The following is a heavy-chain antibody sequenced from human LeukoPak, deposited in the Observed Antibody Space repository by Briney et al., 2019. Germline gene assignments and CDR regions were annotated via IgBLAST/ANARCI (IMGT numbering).Heavy chain of an antibody. CDR3: ARGPGASDY. V-gene: IGHV1-8*02. CDR2: MNPNSGNT. J-gene: IGHJ4*02. Sequence: ASVKVSCKASGYTFTGYYMHWVRQAPGQGLEWMGWMNPNSGNTGYAQKFQGRVTMTRNTSISTAYMELSSLRSEDTAVYYCARGPGASDYWGQGTLVTVSS. D-gene: IGHD3-10*01. CDR1: GYTFTGYY.